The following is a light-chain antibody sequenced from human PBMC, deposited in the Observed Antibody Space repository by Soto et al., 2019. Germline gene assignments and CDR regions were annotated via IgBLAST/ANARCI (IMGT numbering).Light chain of an antibody. CDR2: EVS. CDR1: SSDIGAYNF. CDR3: SSYTSSNTDV. Sequence: QSVRTQPASVSGSPGQSITISCTGTSSDIGAYNFVSWYQHHPGKAPKLMIFEVSNRPLGASDRFSGTKSGNTASLTISGLQAEDEADYYCSSYTSSNTDVFGTGTQLTVL. J-gene: IGLJ1*01. V-gene: IGLV2-14*01.